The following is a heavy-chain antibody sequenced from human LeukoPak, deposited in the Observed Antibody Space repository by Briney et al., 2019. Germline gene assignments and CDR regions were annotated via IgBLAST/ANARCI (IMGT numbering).Heavy chain of an antibody. CDR1: GGSISSYY. V-gene: IGHV4-59*13. D-gene: IGHD1-26*01. J-gene: IGHJ3*01. Sequence: PSETLSLTCIVSGGSISSYYWTWIRQPPGKGLEWIGDIYITGSTNYNPYLKRRVTMSVDTSKNQFSLRLSSVTAADTAVYYCARVRIGETSYDASDVWGLGTMVTVSS. CDR3: ARVRIGETSYDASDV. CDR2: IYITGST.